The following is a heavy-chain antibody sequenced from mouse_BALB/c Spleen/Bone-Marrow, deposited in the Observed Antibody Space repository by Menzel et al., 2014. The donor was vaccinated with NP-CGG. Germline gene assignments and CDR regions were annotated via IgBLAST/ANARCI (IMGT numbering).Heavy chain of an antibody. D-gene: IGHD1-1*01. CDR2: ISRVGGTT. V-gene: IGHV5-12-1*01. CDR1: GFAFSSYD. J-gene: IGHJ4*01. CDR3: GRRDYYGSSYDGMDY. Sequence: EVQRAESGGDLVKPGGSLKLSCAASGFAFSSYDTSWVRQTPAKRLEWFAYISRVGGTTYYPDTVKGRFTISRDNAKNTQFLQMSSLKSEDAAVYYCGRRDYYGSSYDGMDYWGQGTSVTVSS.